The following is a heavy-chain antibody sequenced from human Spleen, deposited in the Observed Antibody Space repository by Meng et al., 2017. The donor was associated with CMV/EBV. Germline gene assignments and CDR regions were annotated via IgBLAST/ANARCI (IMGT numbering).Heavy chain of an antibody. CDR2: IIPIFGTA. Sequence: SVKVSCKASGGTFSSYAISWVRQAPGQGLEWMGGIIPIFGTANYAQRFQGRVTITTDESTSTAYMELSSLRSEDTAVYHCARGVPWTVTTPNYYYGMDVWGQGTTVTVSS. V-gene: IGHV1-69*05. J-gene: IGHJ6*02. CDR1: GGTFSSYA. D-gene: IGHD4-17*01. CDR3: ARGVPWTVTTPNYYYGMDV.